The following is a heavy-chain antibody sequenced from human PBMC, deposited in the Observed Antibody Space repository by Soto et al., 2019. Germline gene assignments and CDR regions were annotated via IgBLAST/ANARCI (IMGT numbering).Heavy chain of an antibody. Sequence: LSLTCTVAGGSISSSSYYWGWIRQPPGKGLEWIGSIYYSGSTYYNPSLKSRVTISRDNAKNSLYLQVDSLRAEDTAVYYCAREDWYRFDYWGQGTLVTVSS. CDR3: AREDWYRFDY. J-gene: IGHJ4*02. V-gene: IGHV4-39*07. D-gene: IGHD2-21*01. CDR1: GGSISSSSYY. CDR2: IYYSGST.